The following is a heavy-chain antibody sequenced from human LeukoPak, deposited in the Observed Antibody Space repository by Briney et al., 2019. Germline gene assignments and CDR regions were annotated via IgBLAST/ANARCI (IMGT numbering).Heavy chain of an antibody. Sequence: PGGSLRLSCAASGFTFSSYAMSWVRQAPGKGLEWVSAISGSGGSTYYADSVKGRFTISRDNSKNTLYLQMSSLRAEDTAVYYCAKDTGDRDAFDIWGQGTMVTVSS. CDR1: GFTFSSYA. D-gene: IGHD2-8*02. V-gene: IGHV3-23*01. CDR2: ISGSGGST. CDR3: AKDTGDRDAFDI. J-gene: IGHJ3*02.